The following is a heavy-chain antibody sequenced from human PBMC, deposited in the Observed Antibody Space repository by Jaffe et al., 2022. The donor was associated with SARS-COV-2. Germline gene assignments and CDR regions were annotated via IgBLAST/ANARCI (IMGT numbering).Heavy chain of an antibody. Sequence: QVQLVESGGGVVQPGRSLRLTCAASGFSFSDYGMHWVRQAPGKGLEWVTFILRDGSNEYYADSVKGRFTISRDTSKNTLYLQMNSLRAEDTAVYYCAKDGGRHTGRGAFDIWGQGTMVTVSS. J-gene: IGHJ3*02. CDR2: ILRDGSNE. CDR1: GFSFSDYG. D-gene: IGHD5-18*01. CDR3: AKDGGRHTGRGAFDI. V-gene: IGHV3-30*18.